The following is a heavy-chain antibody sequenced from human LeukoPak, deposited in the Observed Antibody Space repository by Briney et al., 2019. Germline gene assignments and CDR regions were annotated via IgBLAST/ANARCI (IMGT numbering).Heavy chain of an antibody. CDR2: IYHSGST. Sequence: SETLSLTCTVSGGSISSYYWSWIRQPPGKGLEWIGYIYHSGSTYYNPSLKSRVTISVDRSKNQFSLKLSSVTAADTAVYYCAGGGIAAAGTEFHYWGQGTLVTVSS. CDR3: AGGGIAAAGTEFHY. D-gene: IGHD6-13*01. CDR1: GGSISSYY. V-gene: IGHV4-59*12. J-gene: IGHJ4*02.